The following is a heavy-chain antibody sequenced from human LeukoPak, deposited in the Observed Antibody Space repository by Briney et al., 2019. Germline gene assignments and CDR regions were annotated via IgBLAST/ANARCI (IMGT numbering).Heavy chain of an antibody. Sequence: ASVKVSCKASGYTFTSYYMHWVRQAPGQGLEWMGIINPSGGSTSYAQKFQGRVTMTRDTSTSTVYMELSSLRSEDTAVYYCARVGNYGSGSYNPNYYYYYMDVWGKGTTVTVSS. D-gene: IGHD3-10*01. V-gene: IGHV1-46*01. CDR3: ARVGNYGSGSYNPNYYYYYMDV. J-gene: IGHJ6*03. CDR2: INPSGGST. CDR1: GYTFTSYY.